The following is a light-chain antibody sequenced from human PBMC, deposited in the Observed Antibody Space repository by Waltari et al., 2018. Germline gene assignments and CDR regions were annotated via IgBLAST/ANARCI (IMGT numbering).Light chain of an antibody. CDR3: QQRRNWPPT. Sequence: VLTQSPATLSLSPGERATLSCRASQSVDDYMAWYQQKPGQSPRLLIYEASNTATGIPIRFSGSGFGTDFTLTISSLEPDDFAHYYCQQRRNWPPTFGQGTKVEIK. CDR2: EAS. J-gene: IGKJ1*01. V-gene: IGKV3-11*01. CDR1: QSVDDY.